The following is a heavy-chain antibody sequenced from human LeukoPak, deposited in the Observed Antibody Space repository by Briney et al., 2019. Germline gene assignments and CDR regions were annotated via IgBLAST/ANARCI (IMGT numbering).Heavy chain of an antibody. J-gene: IGHJ3*01. V-gene: IGHV4-59*13. Sequence: SETLSLTCSVSGGSIGSSFWNWIRLSPGKGLEWIGYISYSGRTNYSPSLKSRVTISIDTSKNQLSLTLTSATAADTALYYWARDRSGTYYPFDVWGQGTMVSVSA. D-gene: IGHD1-26*01. CDR2: ISYSGRT. CDR3: ARDRSGTYYPFDV. CDR1: GGSIGSSF.